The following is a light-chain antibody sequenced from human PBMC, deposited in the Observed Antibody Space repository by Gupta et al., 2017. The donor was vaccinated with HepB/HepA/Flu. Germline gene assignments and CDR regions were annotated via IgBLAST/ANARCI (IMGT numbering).Light chain of an antibody. CDR1: QSISSY. CDR2: DAS. V-gene: IGKV3-11*02. CDR3: QQRSNWPRT. J-gene: IGKJ1*01. Sequence: EIVLTQSPATLFLSPGERATLSCRASQSISSYLAWYQQKPGQAPRLLIYDASNRATGIPARFSGSGFGRDFTLTISSLEPEDFAVYYCQQRSNWPRTFGQGTKVEIK.